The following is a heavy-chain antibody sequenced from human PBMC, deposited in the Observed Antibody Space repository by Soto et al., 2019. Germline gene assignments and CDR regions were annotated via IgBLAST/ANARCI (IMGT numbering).Heavy chain of an antibody. CDR1: GGSFSGYY. Sequence: PSETLALTSADYGGSFSGYYWSWIRQPPGKGLEWIGEINHSGSTNYNPSLKSRVTISVDTSKNQFSLKLSSVTAADTAVYYCARTTGIAAAPGFDPWGQGTLVTVSS. J-gene: IGHJ5*02. V-gene: IGHV4-34*01. D-gene: IGHD6-13*01. CDR3: ARTTGIAAAPGFDP. CDR2: INHSGST.